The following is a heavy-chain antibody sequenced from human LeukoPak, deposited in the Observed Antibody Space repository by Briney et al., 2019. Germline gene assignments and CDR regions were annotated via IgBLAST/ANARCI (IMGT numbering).Heavy chain of an antibody. CDR3: ARDRLGQWLVRALDY. Sequence: GASVKVSCKASGCTFTSYAMHWVRQAPGQRLEWMGWINAGNGNTKYSQEFQGRVTITRDTSASTAYMELSSLRSEDMAVYYCARDRLGQWLVRALDYWGQGTLVTVSS. D-gene: IGHD6-19*01. J-gene: IGHJ4*02. V-gene: IGHV1-3*03. CDR1: GCTFTSYA. CDR2: INAGNGNT.